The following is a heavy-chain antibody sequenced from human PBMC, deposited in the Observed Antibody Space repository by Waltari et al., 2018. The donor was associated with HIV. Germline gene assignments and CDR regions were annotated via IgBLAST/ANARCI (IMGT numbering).Heavy chain of an antibody. CDR1: GFTFSSFD. CDR3: AKEATYCSGGSCDGAFDI. CDR2: ISDVGDTT. V-gene: IGHV3-23*01. Sequence: EVQLLESGGGLVQPGGSLRLSCAASGFTFSSFDLPWVRQAPGEGLEWVSTISDVGDTTYFADSVKGRFTVSRDNSKNALYLQMNSLRADDTAIYYCAKEATYCSGGSCDGAFDIWGQGTMVTVSS. D-gene: IGHD2-15*01. J-gene: IGHJ3*02.